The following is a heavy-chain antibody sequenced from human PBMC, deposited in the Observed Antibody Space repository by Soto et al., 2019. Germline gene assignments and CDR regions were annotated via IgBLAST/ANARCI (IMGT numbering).Heavy chain of an antibody. J-gene: IGHJ5*02. Sequence: QVQLVESGGGVVQPGRSLRLSCAASGFTFSSYGMHWVRQAPGKGLEGVAVIWYDGSNKYYADSVKGRFTISRDNSKNTLYLQMNSLRAEDTAVYYCARAESSSWYNWFDPWGQGTLVTVSS. D-gene: IGHD6-13*01. V-gene: IGHV3-33*01. CDR1: GFTFSSYG. CDR2: IWYDGSNK. CDR3: ARAESSSWYNWFDP.